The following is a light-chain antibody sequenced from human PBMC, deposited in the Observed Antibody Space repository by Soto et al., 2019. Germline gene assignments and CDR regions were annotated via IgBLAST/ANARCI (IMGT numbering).Light chain of an antibody. Sequence: EIVLTQSPATLSLSPGERATLSCRASQTVSTYLAWYQQKPGQAPRLLIYDASSRATGIPARFSGSGSETDFTLTISSLEPEDFAVYYCQKRSLWPITFGQGTRLEIK. CDR3: QKRSLWPIT. J-gene: IGKJ5*01. CDR1: QTVSTY. V-gene: IGKV3-11*01. CDR2: DAS.